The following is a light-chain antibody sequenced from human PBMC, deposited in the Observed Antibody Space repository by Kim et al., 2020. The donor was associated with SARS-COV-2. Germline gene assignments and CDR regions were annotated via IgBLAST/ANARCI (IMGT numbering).Light chain of an antibody. CDR3: QVWDSSTLV. Sequence: SYELTQPLSVSVALGQTARITCGGNNIGSKNVHWYQQKPGQAPVLVIYRDSNRPSGIPERFSGSNSGNTATLTISRAQAGVEADYYCQVWDSSTLVFGGG. CDR2: RDS. J-gene: IGLJ2*01. CDR1: NIGSKN. V-gene: IGLV3-9*01.